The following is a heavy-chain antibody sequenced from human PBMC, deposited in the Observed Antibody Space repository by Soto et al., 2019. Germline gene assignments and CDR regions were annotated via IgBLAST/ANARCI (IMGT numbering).Heavy chain of an antibody. J-gene: IGHJ6*02. CDR2: ISSDGSKE. CDR1: GVTFSSHG. CDR3: ASQGHRGGYKYYGMDV. Sequence: PGGSLRLSCAASGVTFSSHGMHWARQAPGKGLEWVALISSDGSKEYYADSVKGRFTISRDNSKNTLYLQMNSLRAEDTAVYYCASQGHRGGYKYYGMDVWGQGTTVTVSS. D-gene: IGHD3-16*01. V-gene: IGHV3-30*03.